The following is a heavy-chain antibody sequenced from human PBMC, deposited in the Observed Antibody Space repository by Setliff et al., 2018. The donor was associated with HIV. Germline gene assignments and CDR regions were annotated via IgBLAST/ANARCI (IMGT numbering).Heavy chain of an antibody. Sequence: ETLSLSCAASGFTFTNYWMAWIRQAPGRGLEWAAIISNDGGREYYVDSVKGRFTISRDNAKSSLYLQMDSLRVEDTSVYYCWSGYTSGRWGQGTRGTVPQ. V-gene: IGHV3-7*01. D-gene: IGHD6-19*01. CDR3: WSGYTSGR. CDR2: ISNDGGRE. CDR1: GFTFTNYW. J-gene: IGHJ4*02.